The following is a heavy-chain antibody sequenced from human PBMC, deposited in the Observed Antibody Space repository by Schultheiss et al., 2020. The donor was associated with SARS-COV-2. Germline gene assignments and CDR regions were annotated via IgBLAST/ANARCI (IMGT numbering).Heavy chain of an antibody. CDR1: GFTFRYFG. CDR3: AKRGVRFSGMDV. V-gene: IGHV3-23*01. Sequence: GGSLRLSCAASGFTFRYFGMHWVRQAPGKGLEWVSAISGSGGSTYYADSVKGRFTISRDNSKNTLYLQMNSLRAEDTAVYYCAKRGVRFSGMDVWGQGTTVTVSS. CDR2: ISGSGGST. J-gene: IGHJ6*02. D-gene: IGHD3-16*01.